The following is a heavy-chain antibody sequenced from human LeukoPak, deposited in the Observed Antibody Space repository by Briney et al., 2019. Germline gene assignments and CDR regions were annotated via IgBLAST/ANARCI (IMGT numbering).Heavy chain of an antibody. D-gene: IGHD3-10*01. CDR1: GFTFRSYA. J-gene: IGHJ4*02. Sequence: GSLRLSCAAPGFTFRSYALPRVRQAPGKGVGGGAVISYDGSNKYYADSVKGRFTISRDNSKNTLYLQMNSLRAEDTAVYYCARDFGYGSGSPSDWGQGTLVIVSS. V-gene: IGHV3-30-3*01. CDR2: ISYDGSNK. CDR3: ARDFGYGSGSPSD.